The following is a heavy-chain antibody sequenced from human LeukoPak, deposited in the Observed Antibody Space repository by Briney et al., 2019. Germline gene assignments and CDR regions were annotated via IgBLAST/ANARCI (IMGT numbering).Heavy chain of an antibody. CDR3: ASQAGEDDY. CDR2: INPSGGST. Sequence: GASVKVSCKASGYTFTSYYMHWVRQAPGQGLEWMGIINPSGGSTSYAQKLQGRVTMTTDTSTSTAYMELRSLRSDDTAVYYCASQAGEDDYWGQGTLVTVSS. D-gene: IGHD7-27*01. CDR1: GYTFTSYY. J-gene: IGHJ4*02. V-gene: IGHV1-46*01.